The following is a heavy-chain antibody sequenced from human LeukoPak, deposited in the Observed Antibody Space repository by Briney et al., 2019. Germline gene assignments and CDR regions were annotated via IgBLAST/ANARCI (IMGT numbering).Heavy chain of an antibody. CDR2: IYYSGST. J-gene: IGHJ4*02. V-gene: IGHV4-30-4*01. Sequence: PSQTLSLTCTVSGGSISSGDYYWSWIRQPPGKGLEWIGYIYYSGSTNYNPSLKSRVTISVDTSKNQFSLKLSSVAAADTAVYYCARQRLLWFGESPYYFDYWGQGTLVTVSS. D-gene: IGHD3-10*01. CDR1: GGSISSGDYY. CDR3: ARQRLLWFGESPYYFDY.